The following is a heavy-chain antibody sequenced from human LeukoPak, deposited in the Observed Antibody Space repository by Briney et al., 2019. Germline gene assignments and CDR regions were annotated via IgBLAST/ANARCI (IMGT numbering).Heavy chain of an antibody. V-gene: IGHV4-4*07. J-gene: IGHJ5*02. CDR2: IYTSGST. CDR3: ARGPLIDYDFWSGYYNWFDP. CDR1: GGSISSYY. D-gene: IGHD3-3*01. Sequence: SETLSLTCTVSGGSISSYYWSWIRQPAGKGLEWIGRIYTSGSTNYNPSLKSRVTMSVDTSKNQFSLKLSSVTAADTAVYYCARGPLIDYDFWSGYYNWFDPWGQGTLVTVSS.